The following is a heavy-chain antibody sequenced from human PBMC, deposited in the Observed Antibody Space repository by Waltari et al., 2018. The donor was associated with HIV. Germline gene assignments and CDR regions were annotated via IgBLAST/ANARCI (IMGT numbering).Heavy chain of an antibody. CDR2: ISSDGSDK. D-gene: IGHD3-22*01. CDR1: GFTFSTYV. V-gene: IGHV3-30*01. J-gene: IGHJ4*02. CDR3: AREFYYDSSGYNSGFDY. Sequence: QVQLVESGGGVVQPGRSLRLSCEASGFTFSTYVMHWVRQPPGKGLEWVADISSDGSDKYHADSVKGRFTISRDNSKNTLYLQMDSLRAEDTAVYFCAREFYYDSSGYNSGFDYWGQGTLVTVSS.